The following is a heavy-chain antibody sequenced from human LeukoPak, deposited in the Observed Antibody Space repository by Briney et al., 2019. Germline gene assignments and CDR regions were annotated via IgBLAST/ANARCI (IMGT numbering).Heavy chain of an antibody. CDR2: ISGSGGST. CDR1: GFTFSSYA. D-gene: IGHD3-10*01. V-gene: IGHV3-23*01. CDR3: AKYGLTMVRGVIVQLGGMDV. J-gene: IGHJ6*02. Sequence: GGSLRRSCAASGFTFSSYAMSWVRQAPGKGLEWVSAISGSGGSTYYADSVKGRFTISRDNSKNTLYLQMNSLRAEDTAVYYCAKYGLTMVRGVIVQLGGMDVWGQGTTVTVSS.